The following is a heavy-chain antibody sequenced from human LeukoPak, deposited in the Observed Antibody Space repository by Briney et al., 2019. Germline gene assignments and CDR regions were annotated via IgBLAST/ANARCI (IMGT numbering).Heavy chain of an antibody. CDR3: ARASKTYGGYVGYPDY. D-gene: IGHD5-12*01. CDR1: GFTFSSYW. J-gene: IGHJ4*02. Sequence: GGSLRLSCAASGFTFSSYWMSWVRQAPGKGLEWVANIKQDGSEKYYVDSVKGRFTISRDNAKNSLYLRMNSLRAEDTAVYYCARASKTYGGYVGYPDYWGQGTLVTVSS. CDR2: IKQDGSEK. V-gene: IGHV3-7*01.